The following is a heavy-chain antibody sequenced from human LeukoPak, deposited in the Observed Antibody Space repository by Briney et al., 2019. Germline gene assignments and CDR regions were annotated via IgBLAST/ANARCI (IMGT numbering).Heavy chain of an antibody. CDR2: MNPNSGNT. CDR1: GYTFTSYG. Sequence: ASVKVSCKASGYTFTSYGINWVRQATGQGLEWMGWMNPNSGNTGYAQKFQGRVTMTRNTSISTAYMELSSLKSEDTAVYYCARALYGSGSSLDAFDIWGQGTMVTVSS. D-gene: IGHD3-10*01. CDR3: ARALYGSGSSLDAFDI. V-gene: IGHV1-8*01. J-gene: IGHJ3*02.